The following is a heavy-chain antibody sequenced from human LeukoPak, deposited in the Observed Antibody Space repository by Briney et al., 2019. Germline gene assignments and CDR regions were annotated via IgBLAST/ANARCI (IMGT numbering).Heavy chain of an antibody. V-gene: IGHV3-73*01. CDR3: TRQETYYDTLTGYYHFDY. Sequence: PGGSLRLSCAASGFTFSGSAMHWVRQASGKGLEWVGRIRSKANSYATAYAASVKGRFTISRDDSKNTAYLQMNSLKTADTAVYYCTRQETYYDTLTGYYHFDYWGQGTLVTVSS. CDR1: GFTFSGSA. D-gene: IGHD3-9*01. J-gene: IGHJ4*02. CDR2: IRSKANSYAT.